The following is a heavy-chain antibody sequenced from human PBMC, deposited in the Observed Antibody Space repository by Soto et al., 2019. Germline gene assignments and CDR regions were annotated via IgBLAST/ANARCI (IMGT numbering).Heavy chain of an antibody. CDR1: GVTFSSDA. J-gene: IGHJ4*02. CDR3: ARGGARWPGYFGS. D-gene: IGHD2-15*01. CDR2: IIPIFGTE. V-gene: IGHV1-69*13. Sequence: GASVKVSCEASGVTFSSDAISWVRQDHGQGLEWMGGIIPIFGTENYAQKLQGRVTITADESTSTAYRELSSLRSEDTAVYYCARGGARWPGYFGSWGQGALVTVSS.